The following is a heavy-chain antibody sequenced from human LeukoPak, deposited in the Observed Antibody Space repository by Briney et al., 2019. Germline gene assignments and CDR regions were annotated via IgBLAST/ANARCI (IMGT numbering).Heavy chain of an antibody. CDR1: GGSISSYY. CDR3: AREIGAYYYYYMDV. CDR2: IYTSGST. Sequence: RASETLSLTCTVSGGSISSYYRSWIRQPAGEGLEWIGRIYTSGSTNYNPSLKSRVTMSVDTSKNQFSLKLSSVTAADTAVYYCAREIGAYYYYYMDVWGKGTTVTISS. V-gene: IGHV4-4*07. D-gene: IGHD3-22*01. J-gene: IGHJ6*03.